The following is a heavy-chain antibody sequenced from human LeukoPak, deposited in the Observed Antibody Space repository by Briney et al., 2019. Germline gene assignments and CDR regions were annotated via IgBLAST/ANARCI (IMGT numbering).Heavy chain of an antibody. V-gene: IGHV4-59*01. Sequence: SETLSLTCTVSGGSISSYYWSWIRQPPGKGLEWIGYIYYSGSTNYNPSLKSRVTISVDTSKNQFSLKLSSVTAADTAVYYCARRLYSSSWYDGGGFDYWGQGTLVTVSS. CDR2: IYYSGST. CDR1: GGSISSYY. J-gene: IGHJ4*02. D-gene: IGHD6-13*01. CDR3: ARRLYSSSWYDGGGFDY.